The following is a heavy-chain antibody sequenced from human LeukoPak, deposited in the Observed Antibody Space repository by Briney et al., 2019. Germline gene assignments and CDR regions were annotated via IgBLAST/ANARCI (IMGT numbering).Heavy chain of an antibody. CDR2: IKQDGSEK. CDR3: AREIGRDGYNFGY. Sequence: GGSLRLSCAASGFTFSSYAMSWVRQAPGKGLEGVANIKQDGSEKNYVDSVKGRSTISRDNAKNSLYLQMNSLRAEDTAVYYCAREIGRDGYNFGYWGQGTLVTVSS. CDR1: GFTFSSYA. J-gene: IGHJ4*02. V-gene: IGHV3-7*01. D-gene: IGHD5-24*01.